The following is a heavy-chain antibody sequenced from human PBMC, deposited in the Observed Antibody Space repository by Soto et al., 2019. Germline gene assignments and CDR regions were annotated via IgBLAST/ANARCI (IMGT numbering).Heavy chain of an antibody. CDR1: GFSLSTSGVG. CDR3: AHTELGTHAFDI. V-gene: IGHV2-5*02. CDR2: IYWDDDK. D-gene: IGHD3-3*02. Sequence: QITLKESGPTLVKPTQTLTLTCTFSGFSLSTSGVGVGWIRQPPGKALEWLALIYWDDDKRYSPSLKSRLTITKDTSKSQVVLTMTNMDPVDTATYYGAHTELGTHAFDIWGQGTMVTVSS. J-gene: IGHJ3*02.